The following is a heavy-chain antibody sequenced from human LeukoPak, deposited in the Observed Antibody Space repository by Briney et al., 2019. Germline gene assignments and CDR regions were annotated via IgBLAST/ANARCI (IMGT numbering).Heavy chain of an antibody. V-gene: IGHV3-30*02. D-gene: IGHD2-8*01. J-gene: IGHJ4*02. Sequence: PGGSLRLSCAASGFIFSGNAMHWVRQAPSKGLEWVAFIPFDRSDKYYAGSVKGRFTISRDNSKNTLYLQMNSLRAEDTATYYCAKDYYWSWDYWGQGTLVTVSS. CDR2: IPFDRSDK. CDR3: AKDYYWSWDY. CDR1: GFIFSGNA.